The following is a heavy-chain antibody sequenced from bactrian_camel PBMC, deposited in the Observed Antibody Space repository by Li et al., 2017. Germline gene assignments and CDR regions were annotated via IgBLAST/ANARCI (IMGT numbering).Heavy chain of an antibody. CDR3: AARGPYCYTKLSVRDFTY. Sequence: VQLVESGGGSVLAGGSLRLSCAPSGLSVSDFSMAWFRQSPGKEREAVAAIRRDDLTAYTDSVKGRFTISQDNAKNTVYLQMNSLKPEDTAMHYCAARGPYCYTKLSVRDFTYWGQGTQVTVS. J-gene: IGHJ6*01. D-gene: IGHD2*01. CDR1: GLSVSDFS. CDR2: IRRDDLT. V-gene: IGHV3S55*01.